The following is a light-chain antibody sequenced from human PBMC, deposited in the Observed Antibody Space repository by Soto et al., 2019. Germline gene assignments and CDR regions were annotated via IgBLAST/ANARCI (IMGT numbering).Light chain of an antibody. Sequence: EIVMTQSPVTLSVSPGERATLSCRASQSVGSHLGWYQQRPGQAPRLLIYGASYRATGIPPRFSGSGSGTDFTLTISSLQSEDFAVYYCQQYDNWPPFTFGPGTKVDI. CDR2: GAS. CDR1: QSVGSH. J-gene: IGKJ3*01. CDR3: QQYDNWPPFT. V-gene: IGKV3-15*01.